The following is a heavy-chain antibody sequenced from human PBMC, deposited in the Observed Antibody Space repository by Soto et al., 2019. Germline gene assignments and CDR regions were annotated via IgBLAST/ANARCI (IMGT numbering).Heavy chain of an antibody. CDR3: ARHYGSGTYIYFDY. CDR1: GFTFINYW. J-gene: IGHJ4*02. D-gene: IGHD3-10*01. V-gene: IGHV3-64*01. CDR2: ISTHGGST. Sequence: GESLKISCAASGFTFINYWMHWVRQAPGKKLEYVSGISTHGGSTYYANSVKGRFTISRDNSRNTLYLQMGSLSAEDMAVYYCARHYGSGTYIYFDYWGQGTLVTVSS.